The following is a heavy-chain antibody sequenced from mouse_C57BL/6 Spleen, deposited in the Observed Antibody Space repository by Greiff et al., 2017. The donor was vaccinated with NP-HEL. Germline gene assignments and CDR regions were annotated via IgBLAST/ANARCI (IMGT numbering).Heavy chain of an antibody. Sequence: EVKLQESGGGLVKPGGSLKLSCAASGFTFSDYGMHWVRQAPEKGLEWVAYISSGSSTIYYADTVKGRFPISRDNAKNTLFLQMTSLRSEETAMYYCARDDGYYLMDDWGQGTSVTVSS. J-gene: IGHJ4*01. D-gene: IGHD2-3*01. CDR3: ARDDGYYLMDD. CDR1: GFTFSDYG. V-gene: IGHV5-17*01. CDR2: ISSGSSTI.